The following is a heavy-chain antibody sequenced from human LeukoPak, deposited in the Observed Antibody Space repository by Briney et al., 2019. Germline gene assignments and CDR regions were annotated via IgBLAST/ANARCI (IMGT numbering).Heavy chain of an antibody. J-gene: IGHJ5*02. CDR2: MNPHSGKT. Sequence: ASVKVSCKASGYTFTGYYMHWVRQAPGQGLEWMGWMNPHSGKTGYAQNFQGRVTMTRDTSISTAYMELSSLRSEDTAVYYCVRLSSHYGDYKVDPWGQGTLVTVSS. D-gene: IGHD4-17*01. V-gene: IGHV1-8*02. CDR3: VRLSSHYGDYKVDP. CDR1: GYTFTGYY.